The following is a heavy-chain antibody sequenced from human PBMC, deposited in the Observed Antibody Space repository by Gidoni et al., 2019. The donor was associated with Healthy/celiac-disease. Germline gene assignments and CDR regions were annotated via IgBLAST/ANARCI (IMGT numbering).Heavy chain of an antibody. CDR1: GFTFSNAW. CDR2: IKSKTDGGTT. Sequence: EVQLVESGGGLVKPGGSLSLSCAASGFTFSNAWMSWVRQAPGKGLEWVGRIKSKTDGGTTDYAAPVKGRFTISRDDSKNTLYLQMNSLKTEDTAVYYCTTDGGLSSSWYYFDYWGQGTLVTVSS. CDR3: TTDGGLSSSWYYFDY. D-gene: IGHD6-13*01. J-gene: IGHJ4*02. V-gene: IGHV3-15*01.